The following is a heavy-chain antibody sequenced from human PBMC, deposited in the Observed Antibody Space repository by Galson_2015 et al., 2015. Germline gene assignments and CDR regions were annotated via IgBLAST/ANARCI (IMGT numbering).Heavy chain of an antibody. CDR1: GFTFSSYA. D-gene: IGHD3-10*01. V-gene: IGHV3-30-3*01. J-gene: IGHJ4*02. Sequence: SLRLSCAASGFTFSSYAMHWVRQAPGKGLEWVAVISYDGSNKYYADSVKGRFTISRDNSKNTLYLQMNSLRAEDTAVYYCARGSLWFGGEKPVQSDYWGQGTLVTVSS. CDR3: ARGSLWFGGEKPVQSDY. CDR2: ISYDGSNK.